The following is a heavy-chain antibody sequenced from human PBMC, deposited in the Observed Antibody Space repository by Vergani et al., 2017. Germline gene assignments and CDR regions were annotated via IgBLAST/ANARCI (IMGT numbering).Heavy chain of an antibody. D-gene: IGHD1-1*01. V-gene: IGHV3-23*03. CDR1: GFTFSSYA. J-gene: IGHJ3*02. CDR3: AKDGTGDAFDI. Sequence: EVQLLESGGGLVQTGGSLRLSCAASGFTFSSYAMSWVRQAPGKGLEWVSVIYSGGSSTYYADSVKGRFTISRDNSKNTLYLQMNSLRAEDTAVYYCAKDGTGDAFDIWGQGTMVTVSS. CDR2: IYSGGSST.